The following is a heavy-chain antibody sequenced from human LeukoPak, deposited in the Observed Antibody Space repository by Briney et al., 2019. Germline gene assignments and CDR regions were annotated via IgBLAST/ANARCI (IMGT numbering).Heavy chain of an antibody. J-gene: IGHJ4*02. V-gene: IGHV3-23*01. CDR2: ISGSGGST. D-gene: IGHD3-22*01. Sequence: GGSLRLSCAASGFTFSSYWMSWVRQAPGKGLEWVSAISGSGGSTYYADSVKGRFTISRDNSKNTLYLQMNSLRAEDTAVYYCAKASAMVVVSKHFDYWGQGTLVTVSS. CDR1: GFTFSSYW. CDR3: AKASAMVVVSKHFDY.